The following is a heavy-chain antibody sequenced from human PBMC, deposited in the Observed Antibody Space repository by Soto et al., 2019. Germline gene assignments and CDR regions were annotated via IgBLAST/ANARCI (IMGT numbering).Heavy chain of an antibody. J-gene: IGHJ2*01. D-gene: IGHD1-26*01. Sequence: QVQLVESGGGVVQPGGSPTLSCVASGFTIRTYAMHWVRQAPGKGLEWVALISYDGSSRYYTESVNGRFTISRDNSKNTVFLRMSSLRAEDTAVYYCARDWDRGGGTYHWYFDLWCRGTLVTISS. CDR3: ARDWDRGGGTYHWYFDL. V-gene: IGHV3-30-3*01. CDR1: GFTIRTYA. CDR2: ISYDGSSR.